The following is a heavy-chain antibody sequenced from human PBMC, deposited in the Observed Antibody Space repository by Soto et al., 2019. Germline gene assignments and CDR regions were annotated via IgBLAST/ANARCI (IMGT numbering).Heavy chain of an antibody. V-gene: IGHV3-11*06. Sequence: GGSLRLSCAASGFTFSDYYMSWIRQAPGKGLEWVSYISSSSSYTNYADSVKGRFTISRDNAKNSLYLQMNSLRAEDTAVYYCARCGYSSSWNAFDIWGQGTMVTVS. CDR3: ARCGYSSSWNAFDI. CDR1: GFTFSDYY. CDR2: ISSSSSYT. J-gene: IGHJ3*02. D-gene: IGHD6-13*01.